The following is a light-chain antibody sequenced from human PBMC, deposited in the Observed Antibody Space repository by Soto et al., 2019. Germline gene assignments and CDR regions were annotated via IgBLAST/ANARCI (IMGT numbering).Light chain of an antibody. V-gene: IGKV3-20*01. CDR1: QSISRY. J-gene: IGKJ1*01. Sequence: IVLTQSPGTLSLSPGERTTLSCRASQSISRYLAWHQQKPGQGPRLLIYGASSRATGTPDRFSGSGSGTDFTLTINRLEPEDFALYYCQQYGSSPPTFGQGTKVEIK. CDR2: GAS. CDR3: QQYGSSPPT.